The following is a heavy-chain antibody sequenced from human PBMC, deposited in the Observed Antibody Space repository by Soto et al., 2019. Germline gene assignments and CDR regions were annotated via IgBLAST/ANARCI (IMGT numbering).Heavy chain of an antibody. CDR1: GGTFSSYA. Sequence: QVQLVQSGAEVKKPGSSVKVSCKASGGTFSSYAISWVRQAPGQGLEWMGGIIPIFGTANYAQKFQGRVTITADESTSTAYMELSSLRSEDTAVYYCASRRYSSSWTHPSYYYYGMGVWGQGTTVTVSS. CDR2: IIPIFGTA. J-gene: IGHJ6*02. CDR3: ASRRYSSSWTHPSYYYYGMGV. V-gene: IGHV1-69*01. D-gene: IGHD6-13*01.